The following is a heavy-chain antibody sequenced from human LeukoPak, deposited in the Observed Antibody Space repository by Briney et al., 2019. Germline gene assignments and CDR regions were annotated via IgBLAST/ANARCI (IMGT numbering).Heavy chain of an antibody. CDR1: GFSFNNFG. D-gene: IGHD2-8*02. J-gene: IGHJ4*02. CDR3: ANLDGSVGT. Sequence: GGSLRLSCAASGFSFNNFGMHWVRQAPDKGLEWVAGISYDGSNKYYADSVKGRFTISRDNSKNTLYLQVNSLRDEDTAVYYCANLDGSVGTWGQGTLVTVSS. CDR2: ISYDGSNK. V-gene: IGHV3-30*18.